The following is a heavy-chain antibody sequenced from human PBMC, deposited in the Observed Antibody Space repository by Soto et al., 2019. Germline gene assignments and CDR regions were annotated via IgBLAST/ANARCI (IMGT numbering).Heavy chain of an antibody. CDR2: IIPILGIA. Sequence: QVQLVQSGAEVKKPGSSVKVSCKASGGTFSSYTISWVRQALGQGLEWMGRIIPILGIANYAQKFQGRVTITADKSTSTAYMELSSLRSEDTAVYYCARIARGYSGYDTDYWGQGTLVTVSS. V-gene: IGHV1-69*02. J-gene: IGHJ4*02. CDR3: ARIARGYSGYDTDY. D-gene: IGHD5-12*01. CDR1: GGTFSSYT.